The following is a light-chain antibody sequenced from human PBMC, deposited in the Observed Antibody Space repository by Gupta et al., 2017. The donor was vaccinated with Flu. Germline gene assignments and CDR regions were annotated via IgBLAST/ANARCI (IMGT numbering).Light chain of an antibody. V-gene: IGKV1-39*01. CDR2: AAS. CDR3: QQSYSSLLT. CDR1: QSISSY. Sequence: DFQMTQSPSSLSASVGDRVTITCRASQSISSYLKWYEQKPGKAPKLLIFAASSLQSGVPSRFSGSGSGTDFTLTISSLQREDFATYYCQQSYSSLLTFGGGTKVEIK. J-gene: IGKJ4*01.